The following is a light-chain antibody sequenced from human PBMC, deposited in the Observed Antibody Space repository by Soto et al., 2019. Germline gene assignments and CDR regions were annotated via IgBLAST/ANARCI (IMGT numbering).Light chain of an antibody. CDR3: QLYNTLIT. J-gene: IGKJ4*01. Sequence: EIVLTQSPASLSLSPGERATLSCGASQNIPSVYLAWYQLKPGLAPRLLIYDTSIRATGIPDRFTGSGSGTDFTLTITRLEPEDFAVYYCQLYNTLITFGGGTKVEIK. CDR1: QNIPSVY. V-gene: IGKV3D-20*01. CDR2: DTS.